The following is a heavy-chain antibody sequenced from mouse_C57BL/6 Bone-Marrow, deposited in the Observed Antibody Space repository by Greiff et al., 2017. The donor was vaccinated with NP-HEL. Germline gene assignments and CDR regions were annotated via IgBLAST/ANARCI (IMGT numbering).Heavy chain of an antibody. D-gene: IGHD3-2*02. J-gene: IGHJ4*01. V-gene: IGHV1-69*01. CDR2: IDPSDSYT. CDR1: GYTFTSYW. Sequence: QVQLQQPGAELVMPGASVKLSCKASGYTFTSYWMHWVKQRPGQGLEWIGAIDPSDSYTNYNQKFKGKSTLTVDKSSSTAYMQLSSLTSEDSAVYYCATRTAQATYAMDYWGQGTSVTVSS. CDR3: ATRTAQATYAMDY.